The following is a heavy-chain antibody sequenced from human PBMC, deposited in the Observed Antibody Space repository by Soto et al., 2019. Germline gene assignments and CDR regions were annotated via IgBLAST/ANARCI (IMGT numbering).Heavy chain of an antibody. Sequence: QPGGSLRLSCAASGFTFSSYAMHWVRQAPGKGLEWVAVISYDGSNKYYADSVKGRFTISRDNSKNTLYLQMNSLRAEDTAVYYCARGAEYYYDSSGYYYSGFDDAFDIWGQGTMVTVSS. J-gene: IGHJ3*02. V-gene: IGHV3-30-3*01. D-gene: IGHD3-22*01. CDR1: GFTFSSYA. CDR3: ARGAEYYYDSSGYYYSGFDDAFDI. CDR2: ISYDGSNK.